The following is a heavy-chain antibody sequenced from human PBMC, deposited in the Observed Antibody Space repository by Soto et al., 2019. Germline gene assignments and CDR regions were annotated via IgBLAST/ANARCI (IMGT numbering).Heavy chain of an antibody. CDR3: TTAPTTVSYHGIDV. J-gene: IGHJ6*02. Sequence: GGSLRLSCAASGFTFYKATMSWVRQAPGKGLEWVGRIRSITNGGTTDDAAPVKGRFTISRDDSKNMLFLQMNSLKTEDTAVYYCTTAPTTVSYHGIDVWGQGTTVTVSS. CDR2: IRSITNGGTT. CDR1: GFTFYKAT. V-gene: IGHV3-15*01. D-gene: IGHD4-4*01.